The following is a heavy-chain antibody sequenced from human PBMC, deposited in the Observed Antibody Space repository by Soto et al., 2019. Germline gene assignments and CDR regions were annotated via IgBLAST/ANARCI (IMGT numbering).Heavy chain of an antibody. CDR1: GYTFNSYG. Sequence: QVQLVQSGAEVKMPGASVKVSCKASGYTFNSYGISWVRQAPGQGLEWMGWISPYNGDTNSAQKLQGRLTMTTDTSTSTAYMELRSLRSDDTAVYYCTRDDRQADYGAKWYFDLWGRGTLVTVSS. J-gene: IGHJ2*01. CDR2: ISPYNGDT. D-gene: IGHD4-17*01. CDR3: TRDDRQADYGAKWYFDL. V-gene: IGHV1-18*01.